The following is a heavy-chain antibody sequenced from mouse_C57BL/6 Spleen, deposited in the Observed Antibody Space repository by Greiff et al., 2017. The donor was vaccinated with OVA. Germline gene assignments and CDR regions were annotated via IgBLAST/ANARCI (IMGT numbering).Heavy chain of an antibody. Sequence: EVQVVESGGDLVKPGGSLKLSCAASGFTFSSSGMSWVRQTPDKRLEWVATISSGGSYTYYPDSVKGRFTISRDNAKNTLYLQMSSLKSEDTAMYYCARHEDDGYSWFAYWGQGTLVTVSA. CDR1: GFTFSSSG. D-gene: IGHD2-3*01. V-gene: IGHV5-6*01. CDR2: ISSGGSYT. CDR3: ARHEDDGYSWFAY. J-gene: IGHJ3*01.